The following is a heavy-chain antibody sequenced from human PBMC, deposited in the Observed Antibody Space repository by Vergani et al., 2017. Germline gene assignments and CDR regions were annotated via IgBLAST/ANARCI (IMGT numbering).Heavy chain of an antibody. V-gene: IGHV1-2*02. D-gene: IGHD3/OR15-3a*01. Sequence: QVQLVQSGAEVKKPGASVKVSCKASGYPFTGYYMHWVRQAPGQGLEWMGWINPNSGGTNYAQKFQGRVSMTRDTSISTAYRELSRLRSDDTAVYYCARDRGTYSNWFDPWGQGTLVTVSS. CDR1: GYPFTGYY. J-gene: IGHJ5*02. CDR2: INPNSGGT. CDR3: ARDRGTYSNWFDP.